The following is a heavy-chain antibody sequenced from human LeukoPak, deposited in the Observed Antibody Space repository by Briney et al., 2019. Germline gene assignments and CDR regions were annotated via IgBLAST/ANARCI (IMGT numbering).Heavy chain of an antibody. CDR1: GGSFSGYY. Sequence: PSETLSLTWDVYGGSFSGYYWNWIRQPPGKGLEWIGEINHRGSTNDNPSLKSRVIISVDASRYQFSLKLSSVTAADTAVYYCARGHYSASRKYFDLWGSGTLVAVSS. CDR3: ARGHYSASRKYFDL. D-gene: IGHD2-2*01. V-gene: IGHV4-34*01. J-gene: IGHJ2*01. CDR2: INHRGST.